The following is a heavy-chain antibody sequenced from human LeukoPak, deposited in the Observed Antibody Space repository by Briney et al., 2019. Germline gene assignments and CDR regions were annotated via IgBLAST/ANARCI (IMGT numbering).Heavy chain of an antibody. J-gene: IGHJ4*02. CDR2: IRSKAYGGTT. D-gene: IGHD3-3*02. V-gene: IGHV3-49*04. CDR1: GCTFGDYA. Sequence: PGRSLRLSCTASGCTFGDYAMSWVRQAPGKGLEWVGFIRSKAYGGTTEYAASVKGRFTISRDDSKSIAYLQMNSLKSEDTAVYYCTLRLANLYWGQGTLVTVSS. CDR3: TLRLANLY.